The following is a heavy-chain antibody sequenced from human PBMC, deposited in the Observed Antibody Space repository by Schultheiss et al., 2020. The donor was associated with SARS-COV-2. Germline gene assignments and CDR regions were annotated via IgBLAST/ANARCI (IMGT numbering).Heavy chain of an antibody. CDR2: ISGSGGST. J-gene: IGHJ4*02. CDR1: GFTFSSYG. V-gene: IGHV3-23*01. Sequence: GGSLRLSCAASGFTFSSYGMHWVRQVTGKGLEWVSAISGSGGSTYYADSVKGRFTISRDNAKNSLYLQMNSLRDEDTAVYYCARARYWGQGTLVTVSS. CDR3: ARARY.